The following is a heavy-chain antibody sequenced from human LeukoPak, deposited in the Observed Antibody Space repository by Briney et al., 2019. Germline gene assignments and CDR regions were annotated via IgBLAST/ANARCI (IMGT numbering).Heavy chain of an antibody. CDR3: ARDMSPIAAAGTEPTRDY. D-gene: IGHD6-13*01. Sequence: ASVKVSCKASGYTXTSYYMHWVRQAPGQGLEWMGIINPSGGSTSYAQKFQGRVTMTRDTSTSTVYMELSSLRSEDAAVYYCARDMSPIAAAGTEPTRDYWGQGTLVTVSS. J-gene: IGHJ4*02. CDR2: INPSGGST. CDR1: GYTXTSYY. V-gene: IGHV1-46*01.